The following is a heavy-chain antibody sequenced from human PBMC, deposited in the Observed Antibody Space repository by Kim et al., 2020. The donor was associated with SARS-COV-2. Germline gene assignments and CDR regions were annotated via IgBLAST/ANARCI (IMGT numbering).Heavy chain of an antibody. D-gene: IGHD5-12*01. CDR3: AKDRNSGYDYALNFDY. Sequence: GSLRLSCAASGFTFSSYAMSWVRQAPGKGLEWVSAISGSGGSTYYADSVKGRFTISRDNSKNTLYLQMNSLRAEDTAVYYCAKDRNSGYDYALNFDYWGQGTLVTVSS. CDR2: ISGSGGST. CDR1: GFTFSSYA. J-gene: IGHJ4*02. V-gene: IGHV3-23*01.